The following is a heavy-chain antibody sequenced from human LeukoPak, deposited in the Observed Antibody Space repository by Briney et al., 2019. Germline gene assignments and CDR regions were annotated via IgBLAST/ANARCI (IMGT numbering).Heavy chain of an antibody. D-gene: IGHD3-10*01. V-gene: IGHV4-4*07. CDR2: IYTSGST. CDR1: GGSISGDY. CDR3: ARGLWFGDENPPYFDY. J-gene: IGHJ4*02. Sequence: SETLSLTCTVSGGSISGDYWSWIRQPAGTGLEWIGRIYTSGSTIYNPSLKSRVTMSVDTSRNQFSLKLSSVTAADTAVYYCARGLWFGDENPPYFDYWGQGILVTVSS.